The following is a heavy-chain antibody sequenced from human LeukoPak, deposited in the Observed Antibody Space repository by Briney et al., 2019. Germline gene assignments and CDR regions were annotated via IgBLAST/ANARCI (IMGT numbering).Heavy chain of an antibody. CDR1: GFTLSTCG. V-gene: IGHV3-30*18. D-gene: IGHD5-24*01. Sequence: GGSLRLSCAASGFTLSTCGMHWARQAPGKGLEWVAMISHDGNSKQYADFAKGRFTISRDNSKNTLYLEMNSLRTEDTAVYHCAKDLYDNDWYNYFDPWGQGALVTVSS. CDR2: ISHDGNSK. J-gene: IGHJ5*02. CDR3: AKDLYDNDWYNYFDP.